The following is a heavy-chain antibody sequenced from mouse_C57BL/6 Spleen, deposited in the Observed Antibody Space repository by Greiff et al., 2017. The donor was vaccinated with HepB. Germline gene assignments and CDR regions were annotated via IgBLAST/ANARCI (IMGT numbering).Heavy chain of an antibody. V-gene: IGHV1-7*01. CDR3: ASGDSSGDVRPPFAY. CDR2: INPSSGYT. D-gene: IGHD3-2*02. CDR1: GYTFTSYW. J-gene: IGHJ3*01. Sequence: VQLQQSGAELAKPGASVKLSCKASGYTFTSYWMHWVKQRPGQGLEWIGYINPSSGYTKYNQKFKDKATLTADKSSSTAYMQLSSLTYEDSAVYDCASGDSSGDVRPPFAYWGQGTLVTVSA.